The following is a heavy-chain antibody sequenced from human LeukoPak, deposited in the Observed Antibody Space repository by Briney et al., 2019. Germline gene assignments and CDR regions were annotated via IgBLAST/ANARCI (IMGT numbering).Heavy chain of an antibody. CDR3: TKAGVVGAKAGFDN. CDR1: GFTFSSYS. V-gene: IGHV3-21*01. Sequence: GGSLTLSCAASGFTFSSYSMNWVRQAPGKGLEGVSSIDSSSNNIFYADSVKSRFTTSRDNAKNSLDLQMNNLRDEDTAIYYCTKAGVVGAKAGFDNWGQGTLVTVSS. CDR2: IDSSSNNI. D-gene: IGHD1-26*01. J-gene: IGHJ4*02.